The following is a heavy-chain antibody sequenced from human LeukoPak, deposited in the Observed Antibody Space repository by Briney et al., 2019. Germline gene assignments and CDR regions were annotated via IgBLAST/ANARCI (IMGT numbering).Heavy chain of an antibody. CDR3: STAFYGAPLA. V-gene: IGHV3-15*01. Sequence: GGSVRLSCTASGFTFSTAFMNWVRQAPGKGLEWVARITSKSYEGTTDYAAPVKGRFTISRDDSKNTLYLQMNSLEIEDTAVYYCSTAFYGAPLAWGQGTLVTVSS. D-gene: IGHD4-17*01. CDR1: GFTFSTAF. CDR2: ITSKSYEGTT. J-gene: IGHJ5*02.